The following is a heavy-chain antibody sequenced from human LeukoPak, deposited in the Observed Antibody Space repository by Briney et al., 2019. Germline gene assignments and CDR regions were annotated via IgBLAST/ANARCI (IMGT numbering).Heavy chain of an antibody. D-gene: IGHD3-3*01. J-gene: IGHJ4*02. V-gene: IGHV3-23*01. Sequence: QPGGTLRLSCAASGFTFSSYGMSWVRQAPGKGLEWVSAISGSGGSTYYADSVKGRFTISRDNSKNTLYLQMNSLRAEDTAVYYCAKTPVRRFPLYFDYWGQGTLVTVSS. CDR2: ISGSGGST. CDR3: AKTPVRRFPLYFDY. CDR1: GFTFSSYG.